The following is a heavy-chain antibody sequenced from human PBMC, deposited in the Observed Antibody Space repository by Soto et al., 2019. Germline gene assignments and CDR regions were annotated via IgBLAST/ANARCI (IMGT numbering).Heavy chain of an antibody. CDR1: GGSISVYY. J-gene: IGHJ4*02. CDR2: IYYSGTT. D-gene: IGHD3-10*01. V-gene: IGHV4-59*01. Sequence: QVQLQESGPGLVRPSETLSLTCTVSGGSISVYYWSWIRQPPGQGLEWIGYIYYSGTTSYNPSLNSRVTMSVDTAKNQFSLKVNSVTAADTAVYYCARESYYGSGATVVAYWGQGTLVTVSS. CDR3: ARESYYGSGATVVAY.